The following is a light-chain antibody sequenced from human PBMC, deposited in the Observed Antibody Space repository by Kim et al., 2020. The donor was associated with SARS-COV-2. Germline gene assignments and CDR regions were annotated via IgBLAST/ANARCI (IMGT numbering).Light chain of an antibody. CDR2: QDS. Sequence: SYELTQPPSVSVSPGQTASITCSGDKLGDKYACWYQQKPGQSPVLVIYQDSKRPSGIPERFSGSNSGNTATLTISGTRAMDEADYYCQAWDSSTAVVFGGGTQLTVL. V-gene: IGLV3-1*01. CDR3: QAWDSSTAVV. CDR1: KLGDKY. J-gene: IGLJ2*01.